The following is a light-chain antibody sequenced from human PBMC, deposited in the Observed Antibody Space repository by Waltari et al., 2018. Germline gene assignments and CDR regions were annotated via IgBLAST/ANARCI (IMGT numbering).Light chain of an antibody. Sequence: DIVMTQSPAPLAVSLVERATISCKSRQSIRYNPNYKNYLAWYQQKAGQPPKLLISWASSRESGVPDRFSGSGSGTDFTLTITSVQAEDVAVYYCQQYYRTPLTFGGGTKVEIK. J-gene: IGKJ4*01. CDR3: QQYYRTPLT. V-gene: IGKV4-1*01. CDR1: QSIRYNPNYKNY. CDR2: WAS.